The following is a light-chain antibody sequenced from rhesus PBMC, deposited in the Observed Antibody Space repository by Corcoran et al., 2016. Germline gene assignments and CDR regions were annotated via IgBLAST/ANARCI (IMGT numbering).Light chain of an antibody. Sequence: DIQMTQSPSSLSASVGDRVTITCRASQGISDDLAWYQQKPGETPKLLIYEASNLQSGMPSRFSGSGSGTDFTLTLRTLQPEDSATYYCQHYYSSPYSFGQGTKVEIK. CDR1: QGISDD. CDR2: EAS. V-gene: IGKV1-25*01. J-gene: IGKJ2*01. CDR3: QHYYSSPYS.